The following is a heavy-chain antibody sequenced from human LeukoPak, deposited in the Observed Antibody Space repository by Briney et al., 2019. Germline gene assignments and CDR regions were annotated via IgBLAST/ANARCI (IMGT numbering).Heavy chain of an antibody. CDR2: IYYSGST. Sequence: SETLSLTCTVSGGSISSSSYYWGWIRQPPGKGLEWIGSIYYSGSTYYNPSLKSRVTISVDTSKNQFSLKLSSVTAADTAVYYCARAVAGNFDYWGQGTLVTVSS. J-gene: IGHJ4*02. V-gene: IGHV4-39*07. CDR3: ARAVAGNFDY. D-gene: IGHD6-19*01. CDR1: GGSISSSSYY.